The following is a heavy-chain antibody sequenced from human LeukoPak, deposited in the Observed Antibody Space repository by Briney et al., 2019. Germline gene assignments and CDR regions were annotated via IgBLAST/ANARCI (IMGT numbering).Heavy chain of an antibody. CDR2: ISNNGGYT. J-gene: IGHJ4*02. CDR3: AKQLGYCSDGSCYFPY. CDR1: GFSFSTSS. Sequence: GGSLRLSCVASGFSFSTSSMCWVRQTPEKGLEWVSAISNNGGYTYYADSVQGRFTISRDNSKSTLCLQMNSLRAEDTAVYYCAKQLGYCSDGSCYFPYWGQGTLVTVSS. V-gene: IGHV3-23*01. D-gene: IGHD2-15*01.